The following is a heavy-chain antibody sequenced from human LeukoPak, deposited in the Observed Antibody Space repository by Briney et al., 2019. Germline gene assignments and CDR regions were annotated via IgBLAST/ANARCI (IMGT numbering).Heavy chain of an antibody. CDR1: GGSISSSSYY. V-gene: IGHV4-39*01. D-gene: IGHD3-3*01. J-gene: IGHJ6*03. CDR2: IYYSGST. CDR3: ARGGRFLESYYYYYYMDV. Sequence: PSETLSLTCTVSGGSISSSSYYWGWIRQPPGKGLEWIGSIYYSGSTYYNPSLKSRVTISVDTSKNQFSLKLSSVTAADTAVYYCARGGRFLESYYYYYYMDVWGKGTTVTVSS.